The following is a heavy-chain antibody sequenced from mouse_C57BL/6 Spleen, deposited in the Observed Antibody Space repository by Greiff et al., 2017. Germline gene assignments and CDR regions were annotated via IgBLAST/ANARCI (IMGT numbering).Heavy chain of an antibody. Sequence: QVQLQQSGAELVRPGASVKLSCKASGYTFTDYYINWVKQRPGQGLEWIARIYPGSGNTYYNEKFKGKATLTAEKSSSTAYMQLSSLTSEDSAVYFCARRTRGYYYAMDYWGQGTSVTVSS. CDR3: ARRTRGYYYAMDY. CDR2: IYPGSGNT. J-gene: IGHJ4*01. V-gene: IGHV1-76*01. CDR1: GYTFTDYY. D-gene: IGHD3-1*01.